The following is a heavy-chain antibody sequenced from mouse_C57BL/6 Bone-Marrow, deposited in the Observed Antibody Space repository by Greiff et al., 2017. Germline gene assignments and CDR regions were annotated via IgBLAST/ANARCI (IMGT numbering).Heavy chain of an antibody. J-gene: IGHJ3*01. CDR1: GYTFTSYW. D-gene: IGHD1-1*01. CDR3: AREGITTVVATPPWFAY. Sequence: QVQLQQPGAELVKPGASVKLSCKASGYTFTSYWLQWVKQRPGQGLEWIGEIDPSDSYTNYNQKFKGKATLTVDTSSSTAYMQRSSLTSEDSAVDYCAREGITTVVATPPWFAYWGQGTLVTVSA. CDR2: IDPSDSYT. V-gene: IGHV1-50*01.